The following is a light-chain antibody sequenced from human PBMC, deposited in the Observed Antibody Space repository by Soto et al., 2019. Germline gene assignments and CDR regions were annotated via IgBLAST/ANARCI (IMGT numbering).Light chain of an antibody. Sequence: QSVMTQPPSVSGAPGQRVTISCTGSSTNIGAGYDVHWYQQLPGTAPKLLIYGNSNRPSGVPDRFSGSKSGTSASLAITGLQAEDEADYYCRSYDSSLSGIVFGTGTKLTVL. CDR1: STNIGAGYD. V-gene: IGLV1-40*01. CDR3: RSYDSSLSGIV. CDR2: GNS. J-gene: IGLJ1*01.